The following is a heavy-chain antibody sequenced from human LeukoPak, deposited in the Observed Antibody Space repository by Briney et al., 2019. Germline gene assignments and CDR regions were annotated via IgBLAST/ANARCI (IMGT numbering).Heavy chain of an antibody. Sequence: PSETLSLTCTVSGGSISSSSYYWGWIRQPPGKGLEWIGSIYYSGSTYYNASLKSRVTISVDTSKNQFSLKLSSVTAADTAVYYCARIIPRPGYWGQGTLVTVSS. CDR1: GGSISSSSYY. J-gene: IGHJ4*02. CDR2: IYYSGST. V-gene: IGHV4-39*07. D-gene: IGHD3-10*01. CDR3: ARIIPRPGY.